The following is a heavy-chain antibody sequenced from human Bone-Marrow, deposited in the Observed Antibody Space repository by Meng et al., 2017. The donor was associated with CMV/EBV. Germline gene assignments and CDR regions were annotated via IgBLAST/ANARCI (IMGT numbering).Heavy chain of an antibody. CDR1: GGSISSSSYY. Sequence: SETLSLTCTVSGGSISSSSYYWDWIRQPPGKGLEWIGSIYYSGSTYYNPSLKSRVTISVDTSENQFSLKLSSVTAADTAVYYCARDAPGDRPFDSVVVLATIPKTSRKFDPWAQGTLATVSS. CDR2: IYYSGST. J-gene: IGHJ5*02. V-gene: IGHV4-39*07. D-gene: IGHD2-2*02. CDR3: ARDAPGDRPFDSVVVLATIPKTSRKFDP.